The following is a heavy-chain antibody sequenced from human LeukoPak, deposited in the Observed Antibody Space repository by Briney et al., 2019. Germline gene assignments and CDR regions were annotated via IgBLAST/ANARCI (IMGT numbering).Heavy chain of an antibody. CDR1: GLTFSNYW. CDR3: ARVRREMKRSLGRTTEYSYCYYMDV. CDR2: IKHDGSEK. V-gene: IGHV3-7*01. J-gene: IGHJ6*03. Sequence: GGSLRLSCAASGLTFSNYWMSWVRQGPGKGLEWVANIKHDGSEKYYIDSVKGRFTISRDNAKNSVYLQMNRLRAEDTAVYYCARVRREMKRSLGRTTEYSYCYYMDVWGKGTTVTVSS. D-gene: IGHD1/OR15-1a*01.